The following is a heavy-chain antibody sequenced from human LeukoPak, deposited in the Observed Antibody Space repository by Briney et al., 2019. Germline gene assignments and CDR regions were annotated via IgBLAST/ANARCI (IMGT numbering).Heavy chain of an antibody. D-gene: IGHD3-22*01. CDR3: ARGLEDYYDSSVDTTDY. CDR1: GESFSGNF. V-gene: IGHV4-34*01. CDR2: INHSGST. Sequence: SETLCLTCAVPGESFSGNFWTWIRQSPGKGLEWIGEINHSGSTNYNPSLKSRVTISVDTSKNQFSLKLSSVTAADTAVYYCARGLEDYYDSSVDTTDYWGQGTLVTVSS. J-gene: IGHJ4*02.